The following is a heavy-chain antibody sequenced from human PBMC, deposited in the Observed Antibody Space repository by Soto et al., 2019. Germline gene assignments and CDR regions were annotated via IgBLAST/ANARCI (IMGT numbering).Heavy chain of an antibody. CDR2: INESGTT. Sequence: PSETLSLTCAIYGGSFGGFYWSWIRQPPGKGLEWMGEINESGTTNYNPSLKSRVTISADTSQTHFSLKLTCVSAADTAVYYCARENSKNVSSQYGMEVWGKGSTVT. CDR3: ARENSKNVSSQYGMEV. J-gene: IGHJ6*04. CDR1: GGSFGGFY. V-gene: IGHV4-34*01.